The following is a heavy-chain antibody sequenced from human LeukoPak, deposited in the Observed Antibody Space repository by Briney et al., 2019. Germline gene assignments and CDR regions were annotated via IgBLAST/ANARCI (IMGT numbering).Heavy chain of an antibody. CDR1: GGSISSGSYY. D-gene: IGHD3-10*01. CDR2: IYTSGST. J-gene: IGHJ5*02. V-gene: IGHV4-61*02. Sequence: SETLSLTCTVSGGSISSGSYYWSWIRQPAGKGLEWIGRIYTSGSTNYNPSPKRRVTISVDTSKNQFSLKLSSVTAADTAVYYCARGVSDYYGSGSYYNWFDPWGQGTLVTVSS. CDR3: ARGVSDYYGSGSYYNWFDP.